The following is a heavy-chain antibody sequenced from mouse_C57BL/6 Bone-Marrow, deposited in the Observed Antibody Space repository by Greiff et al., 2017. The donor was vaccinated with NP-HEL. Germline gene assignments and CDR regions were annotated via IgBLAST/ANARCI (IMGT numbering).Heavy chain of an antibody. CDR1: GFNIKDYY. J-gene: IGHJ2*01. V-gene: IGHV14-2*01. CDR2: IDPEDGET. Sequence: EVQLQQSGAELVKPGASVKLSCTASGFNIKDYYMHWVKQRTEQGLEWIGRIDPEDGETKYAPTFQGKANITADTSSNTAYLQLSSLTSEDTAVYYCASANWDVGYWGQGTTLTVSS. CDR3: ASANWDVGY. D-gene: IGHD4-1*02.